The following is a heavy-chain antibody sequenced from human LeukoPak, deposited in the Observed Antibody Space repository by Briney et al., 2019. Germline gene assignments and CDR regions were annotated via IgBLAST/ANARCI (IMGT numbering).Heavy chain of an antibody. V-gene: IGHV3-23*01. CDR3: AREPRGPYYYYYYGMDV. J-gene: IGHJ6*02. Sequence: GGSLRLSCAASGFTFSSYAMSWVRQAPGKGLEWVLAISGVGGNTYYADSVKGRFTTSRDNSKNTLYLQMNSLRAEDTAVYYCAREPRGPYYYYYYGMDVWGQGTTVTVSS. CDR2: ISGVGGNT. CDR1: GFTFSSYA.